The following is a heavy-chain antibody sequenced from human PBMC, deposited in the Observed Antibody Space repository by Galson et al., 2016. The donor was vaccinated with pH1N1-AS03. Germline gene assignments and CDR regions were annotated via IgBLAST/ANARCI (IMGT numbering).Heavy chain of an antibody. J-gene: IGHJ4*02. CDR1: GYIFTSYW. Sequence: QSGAEEKKPGESLKISCKTSGYIFTSYWVAWVRHMPGKGLEWMGITYPGDSDTRYSPSFQGQVTISADRSINTAYLQWSSLMASDTAIYYCARQVRDGYNDYFDYWGQGILVTVSS. CDR3: ARQVRDGYNDYFDY. CDR2: TYPGDSDT. D-gene: IGHD5-24*01. V-gene: IGHV5-51*01.